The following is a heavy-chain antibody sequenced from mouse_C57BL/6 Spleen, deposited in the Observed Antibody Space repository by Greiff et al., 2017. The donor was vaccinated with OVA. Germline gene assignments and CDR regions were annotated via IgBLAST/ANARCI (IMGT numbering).Heavy chain of an antibody. Sequence: QVQLKQPGAELVKPGASVKLSCKASGYTFTSYWMHWVKQRPGRGLEWIGRIDPNSGGTKYNEKFKSKATLTVDKPSSTAYMQLSSLTSEDSAVYYCARSLYYGSSYWYFDAWGTGTTVTVSS. CDR2: IDPNSGGT. V-gene: IGHV1-72*01. CDR3: ARSLYYGSSYWYFDA. D-gene: IGHD1-1*01. J-gene: IGHJ1*03. CDR1: GYTFTSYW.